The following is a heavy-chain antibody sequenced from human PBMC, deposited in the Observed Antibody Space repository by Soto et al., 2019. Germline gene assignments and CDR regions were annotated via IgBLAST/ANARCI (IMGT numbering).Heavy chain of an antibody. V-gene: IGHV3-23*01. D-gene: IGHD3-16*01. Sequence: GGSLRLSCTASGFPFSTYAMSWVRQPPGKGLEWVSAISGAGGSTYYADSVKGRFTVSRDNSKSTLYLQMNSLRAEDTAVYYCAKGFGGFGPSLYFDYWGQGTLVTVSS. CDR2: ISGAGGST. CDR1: GFPFSTYA. J-gene: IGHJ4*02. CDR3: AKGFGGFGPSLYFDY.